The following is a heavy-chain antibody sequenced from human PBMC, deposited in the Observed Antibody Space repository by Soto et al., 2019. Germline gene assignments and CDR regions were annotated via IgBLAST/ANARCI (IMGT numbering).Heavy chain of an antibody. D-gene: IGHD3-10*01. V-gene: IGHV1-18*01. CDR3: ARDPMVRGENYGMDV. CDR1: GSTFTNTA. Sequence: QIQLVQPGAEVKKPGASVKVSCKASGSTFTNTAFSWVRQAPGQGLEYMGWISAYNTNTNYAQKFLGRVSMTTDTATTAAYRELRSLRSDDTAVYYCARDPMVRGENYGMDVWGQGTTVTVSS. J-gene: IGHJ6*02. CDR2: ISAYNTNT.